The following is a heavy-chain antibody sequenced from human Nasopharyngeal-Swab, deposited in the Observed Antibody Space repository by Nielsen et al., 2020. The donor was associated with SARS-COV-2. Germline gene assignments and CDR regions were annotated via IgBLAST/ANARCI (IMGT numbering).Heavy chain of an antibody. CDR2: ISAYNGNT. D-gene: IGHD6-13*01. V-gene: IGHV1-18*01. CDR3: ARGGMYSSSWEDWFDP. Sequence: ASVKVSCKASGYTFTSYGSSWVRQAPGQGLEWMGWISAYNGNTNYAQKLQGRVTMTTDTSTSTAYMELRSLRSDDTAVYYCARGGMYSSSWEDWFDPWGQGTLVTVSS. CDR1: GYTFTSYG. J-gene: IGHJ5*02.